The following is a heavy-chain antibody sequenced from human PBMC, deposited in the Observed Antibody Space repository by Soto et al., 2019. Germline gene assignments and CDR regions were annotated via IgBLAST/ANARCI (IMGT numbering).Heavy chain of an antibody. V-gene: IGHV4-39*01. CDR2: IYYSGTT. CDR1: GGSIKVGGYY. CDR3: ARLAYSHYST. Sequence: PSETLSLTCTVSGGSIKVGGYYWGWIRQPPGKGLEWVATIYYSGTTYYNPSLKSRLTISLDTSRNQFSLDLTSVTAADTAVYYCARLAYSHYSTWGQGTLATVSS. J-gene: IGHJ4*02. D-gene: IGHD5-12*01.